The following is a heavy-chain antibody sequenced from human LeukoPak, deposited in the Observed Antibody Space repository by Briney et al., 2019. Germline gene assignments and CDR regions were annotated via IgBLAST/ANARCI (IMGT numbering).Heavy chain of an antibody. Sequence: GSAVKVSFKASGYTFTSYYIHWVRQAPGQGLEWLGVINPSAGSTSYAQEFQGRVIMTRDTSTSTVYMELNSLTSEDTAVYYCARDHSGSQHWFDPWGQGTLVTVSS. J-gene: IGHJ5*02. CDR1: GYTFTSYY. CDR2: INPSAGST. V-gene: IGHV1-46*01. D-gene: IGHD1-26*01. CDR3: ARDHSGSQHWFDP.